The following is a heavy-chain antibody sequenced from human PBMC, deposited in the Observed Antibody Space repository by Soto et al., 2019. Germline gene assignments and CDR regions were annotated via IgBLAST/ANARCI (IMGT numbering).Heavy chain of an antibody. V-gene: IGHV4-59*01. CDR3: ARLPLYSSSWYDYYYYYGMDV. D-gene: IGHD6-13*01. Sequence: SETLSLTCTVSGGSISSYYWSWIRQPPGKGLEWIGYIYYSGSTNYNPSLKSRVTISVDTSKNQFSLKLSSVTAADTAVYYCARLPLYSSSWYDYYYYYGMDVWGQGTTVTVS. J-gene: IGHJ6*02. CDR1: GGSISSYY. CDR2: IYYSGST.